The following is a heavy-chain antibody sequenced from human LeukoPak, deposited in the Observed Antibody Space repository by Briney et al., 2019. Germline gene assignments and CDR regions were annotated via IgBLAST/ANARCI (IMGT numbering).Heavy chain of an antibody. CDR1: GGSFSDYY. Sequence: PSETLSLTCAVYGGSFSDYYWSWIRQPPGKGLEWIGEINHSGSTNYNPSLKSRVTISVDTSKNQFSLKLSSVTAADTAVYYCARAFIRDAFDIWGQGTMVTVSS. CDR3: ARAFIRDAFDI. D-gene: IGHD3-16*02. J-gene: IGHJ3*02. CDR2: INHSGST. V-gene: IGHV4-34*01.